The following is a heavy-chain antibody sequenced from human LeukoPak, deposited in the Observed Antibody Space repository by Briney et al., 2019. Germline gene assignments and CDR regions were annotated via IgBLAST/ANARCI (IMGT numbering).Heavy chain of an antibody. J-gene: IGHJ4*02. D-gene: IGHD3-10*01. V-gene: IGHV4-39*07. CDR2: IYYSGST. CDR1: GGSISSGSYY. Sequence: PSETLSLTCTVSGGSISSGSYYWSWIRQPAGKGLEWIGSIYYSGSTYYNPSLKSRVTISVDTSKNQFSLKLSSVTAADTAVYYCARYIMVRGVRSLDYWGQGTLVTVSS. CDR3: ARYIMVRGVRSLDY.